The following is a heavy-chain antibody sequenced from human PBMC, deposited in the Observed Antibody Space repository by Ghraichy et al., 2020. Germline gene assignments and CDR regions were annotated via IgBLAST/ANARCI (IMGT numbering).Heavy chain of an antibody. CDR1: GFTFSSYA. Sequence: GGSLRLSCAASGFTFSSYAMSWVRQAPGKGLEWVSAISGSGGSTYYADSVKGRFTISRDNSKNTLYLQMNSLRAEDTAVYYCAKVFRSGSSSSYFDYWGQGTLVTVSS. CDR3: AKVFRSGSSSSYFDY. V-gene: IGHV3-23*01. CDR2: ISGSGGST. J-gene: IGHJ4*02. D-gene: IGHD6-13*01.